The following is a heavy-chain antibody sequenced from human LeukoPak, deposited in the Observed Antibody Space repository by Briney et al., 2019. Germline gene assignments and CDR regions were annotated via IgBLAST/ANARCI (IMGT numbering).Heavy chain of an antibody. D-gene: IGHD3-3*01. CDR1: GGSISSSSYY. J-gene: IGHJ5*02. V-gene: IGHV4-61*01. Sequence: ASETLSLTCTVSGGSISSSSYYWSWIRQPPGKGLEWIGYIYYSGSTNYNPSLKSRVTISVDTSKNQFSLKLSSVTAADTAVYYCARGLTIFGVVGWFDPWGQGTLVTVSS. CDR2: IYYSGST. CDR3: ARGLTIFGVVGWFDP.